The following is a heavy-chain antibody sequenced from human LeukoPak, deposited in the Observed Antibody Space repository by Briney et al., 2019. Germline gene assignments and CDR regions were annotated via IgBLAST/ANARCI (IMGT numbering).Heavy chain of an antibody. V-gene: IGHV1-69*01. CDR1: GGTFSSYA. CDR2: IIPIFGTA. J-gene: IGHJ3*02. D-gene: IGHD6-19*01. Sequence: SVKVSCKASGGTFSSYAISWVRQAPGQGLEWMGGIIPIFGTANYAQKFQGRVTITADESTSTAYMELSSLSSEDTAVYYCARGGRERYSSGWTDAFDIWGQGTMVTVSS. CDR3: ARGGRERYSSGWTDAFDI.